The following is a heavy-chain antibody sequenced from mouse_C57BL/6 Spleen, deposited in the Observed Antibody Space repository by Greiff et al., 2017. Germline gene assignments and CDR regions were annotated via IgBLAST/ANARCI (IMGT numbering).Heavy chain of an antibody. J-gene: IGHJ1*03. D-gene: IGHD1-1*01. CDR1: GFNIKNSY. Sequence: VHVKQSVAELVRPGASVKLSCTASGFNIKNSYMHWVKQRPEQGLEWIGRIDPANGNTKYAPKFQGKATITADTSSNTAYLQLSSLTSEDTAIYYCARILITTWGLYWYVDVWGTGTTVTVSS. CDR2: IDPANGNT. CDR3: ARILITTWGLYWYVDV. V-gene: IGHV14-3*01.